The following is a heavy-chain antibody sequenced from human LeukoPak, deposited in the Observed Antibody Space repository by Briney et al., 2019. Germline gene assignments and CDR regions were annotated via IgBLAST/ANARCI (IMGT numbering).Heavy chain of an antibody. D-gene: IGHD6-19*01. J-gene: IGHJ4*02. CDR1: GFTFSSYW. Sequence: GGSLRLSRAASGFTFSSYWMHWVRQAPGKGLVWVSRINSDGSSTRYADSVKGRFTISRDNAKNTLYLQMNSLRAEDTAVYYCARGCSGCSLFDYWGQGTLVTVSS. CDR2: INSDGSST. V-gene: IGHV3-74*01. CDR3: ARGCSGCSLFDY.